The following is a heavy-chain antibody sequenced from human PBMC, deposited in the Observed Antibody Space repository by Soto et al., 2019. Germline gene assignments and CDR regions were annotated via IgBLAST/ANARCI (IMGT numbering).Heavy chain of an antibody. D-gene: IGHD3-22*01. V-gene: IGHV3-23*01. J-gene: IGHJ4*02. CDR2: ISGGGGST. Sequence: EVQLLESGGGLVQPGGSPRLSCEASGFTFSSYAMSWVRQAPGKGLEWVSAISGGGGSTYYADSVKGRFTISRDNSKNTLYLQMNSLRAEDTAVYYCAKESTMIVVANYFDYWGQGTLVTVSS. CDR3: AKESTMIVVANYFDY. CDR1: GFTFSSYA.